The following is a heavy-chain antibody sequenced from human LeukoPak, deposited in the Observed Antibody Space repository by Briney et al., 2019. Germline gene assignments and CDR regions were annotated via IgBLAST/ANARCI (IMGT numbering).Heavy chain of an antibody. CDR1: GFTFSSYA. CDR2: ISGSGGST. V-gene: IGHV3-23*01. J-gene: IGHJ4*02. Sequence: PGGSLRLSCAASGFTFSSYAMSWVRQAPGKGLEWVSAISGSGGSTYYADSVKGRFTISRDNSKNTLYLQMNSLRAEDTAVYYFVKGVAAAGTVDFDYWGQGTLVTVSS. D-gene: IGHD6-13*01. CDR3: VKGVAAAGTVDFDY.